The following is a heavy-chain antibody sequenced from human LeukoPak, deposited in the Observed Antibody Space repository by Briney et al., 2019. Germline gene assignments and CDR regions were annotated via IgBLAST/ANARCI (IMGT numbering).Heavy chain of an antibody. CDR2: IYSGGTT. Sequence: GGSLRLSCAASGFTVSSNYMSWVRQAPGKGLEWVSVIYSGGTTNYADSVKGRFTISRDNSKNTLFLQMNSLRAEDTAVYYCARGGNSSSWYHFDYWGQGTLVTVSS. D-gene: IGHD6-13*01. V-gene: IGHV3-53*01. CDR1: GFTVSSNY. CDR3: ARGGNSSSWYHFDY. J-gene: IGHJ4*02.